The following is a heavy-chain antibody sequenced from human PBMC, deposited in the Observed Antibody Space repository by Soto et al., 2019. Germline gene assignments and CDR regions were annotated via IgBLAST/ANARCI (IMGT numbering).Heavy chain of an antibody. D-gene: IGHD3-16*01. CDR1: GYTLTELS. V-gene: IGHV1-24*01. Sequence: WASVNVSWEASGYTLTELSIHWLRQAAGEGIQWMGGLDLKNGETIYAQSFQGGVTITEDSSTETPYMELSRLRSEDTAVYYCAVELGRNNQFDHWGQGAMVTVSS. J-gene: IGHJ4*02. CDR3: AVELGRNNQFDH. CDR2: LDLKNGET.